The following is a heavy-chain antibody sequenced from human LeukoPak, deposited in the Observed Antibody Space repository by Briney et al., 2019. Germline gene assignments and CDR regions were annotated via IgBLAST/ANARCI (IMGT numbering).Heavy chain of an antibody. CDR2: INPNSGGA. Sequence: ASVKVSCKASGYSFIGYYMHWVRQAPGQGLEWVGWINPNSGGAIYGQKFQGRVTMTRDTSISTAYMELSRLRSDDTAVYYCARDSSGWFLVYWGQGTLVTVSS. CDR3: ARDSSGWFLVY. CDR1: GYSFIGYY. D-gene: IGHD6-19*01. J-gene: IGHJ4*02. V-gene: IGHV1-2*02.